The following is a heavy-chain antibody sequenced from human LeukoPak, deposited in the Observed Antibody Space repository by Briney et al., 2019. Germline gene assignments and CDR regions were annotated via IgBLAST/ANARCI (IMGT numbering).Heavy chain of an antibody. D-gene: IGHD4-17*01. V-gene: IGHV3-23*01. CDR3: AKAKYYGDSHFDY. J-gene: IGHJ4*02. CDR1: GLTFSRYA. CDR2: ISGSGGST. Sequence: GGSLRLSCAASGLTFSRYAMSWVRQAPGKGLEWVSAISGSGGSTYYADSVKGRFTISRDNSKNTLYLQMNSLRAEDTAVYYCAKAKYYGDSHFDYWGQGTLVTVSS.